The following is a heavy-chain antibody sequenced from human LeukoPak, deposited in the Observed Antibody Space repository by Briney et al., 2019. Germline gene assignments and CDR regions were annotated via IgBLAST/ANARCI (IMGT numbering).Heavy chain of an antibody. CDR1: GFTFSSYA. V-gene: IGHV3-23*01. Sequence: PGGSLRLSCAASGFTFSSYAMSWVRQAPGKGLEWVSVISGSGVTTDYADSVMGRSTISRDNSRNALYLQLDSLRAEDAAIYFCAKGLWGAYYYGMDVWGQGTTVTVSS. D-gene: IGHD3-16*01. CDR2: ISGSGVTT. CDR3: AKGLWGAYYYGMDV. J-gene: IGHJ6*02.